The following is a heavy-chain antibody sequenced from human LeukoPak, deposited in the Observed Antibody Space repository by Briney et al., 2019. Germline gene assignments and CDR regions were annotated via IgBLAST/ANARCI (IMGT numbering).Heavy chain of an antibody. D-gene: IGHD1-26*01. CDR1: GYSISSGYY. J-gene: IGHJ3*02. CDR2: IYHSGST. CDR3: ARAWYKGSYYVEHAFDI. Sequence: SETLSLTCTVSGYSISSGYYWGWIRQPPGKGLEWIGSIYHSGSTYYNPSLKSRVTISVDTSKNQFSLKLSSVTAADTAVYYCARAWYKGSYYVEHAFDIWGQGTMVTVSS. V-gene: IGHV4-38-2*02.